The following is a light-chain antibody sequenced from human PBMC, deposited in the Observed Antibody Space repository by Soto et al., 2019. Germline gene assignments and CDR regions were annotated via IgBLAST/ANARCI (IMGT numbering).Light chain of an antibody. V-gene: IGKV3-20*01. CDR3: QHYDRSPYT. CDR2: GAS. CDR1: QSVTSSY. J-gene: IGKJ2*01. Sequence: EIVLTQSPGTLSLSPGERATLSCRASQSVTSSYLAWYQQKPGQAPRLLIYGASSRATGIPDRFSGRGSGTDFTLTISRLEPEDSAVYFYQHYDRSPYTFGQGTKLEIK.